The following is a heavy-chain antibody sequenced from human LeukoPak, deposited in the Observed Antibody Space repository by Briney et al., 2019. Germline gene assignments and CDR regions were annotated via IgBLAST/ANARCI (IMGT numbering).Heavy chain of an antibody. Sequence: SVKVSCKASGGTLSNYAISWVRQAPGQGLEWMGGIIPMYGATNYAQKFRGRVTVTADESTSTAYMEMSSLRSEDTAAYFCARTPKPNTSSWYFYYYGMDVWGQGTTVTVSS. V-gene: IGHV1-69*13. J-gene: IGHJ6*02. D-gene: IGHD6-13*01. CDR2: IIPMYGAT. CDR1: GGTLSNYA. CDR3: ARTPKPNTSSWYFYYYGMDV.